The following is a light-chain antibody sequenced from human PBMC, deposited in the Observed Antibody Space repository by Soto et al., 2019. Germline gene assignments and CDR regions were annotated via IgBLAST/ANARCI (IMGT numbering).Light chain of an antibody. CDR3: QQYNNWPPYT. V-gene: IGKV3-15*01. CDR2: GAS. CDR1: QSVSSI. J-gene: IGKJ2*01. Sequence: EIVMTQSPATLSVSPGERATLSCRASQSVSSILAWYQQKPGQAPRLLIYGASTRATGIPARFSGSGSGTEFTLTISSLQSEDFAVHYCQQYNNWPPYTFGQGTKLEIK.